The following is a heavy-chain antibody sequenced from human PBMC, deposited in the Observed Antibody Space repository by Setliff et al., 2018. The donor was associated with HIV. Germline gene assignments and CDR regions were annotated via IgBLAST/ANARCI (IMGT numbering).Heavy chain of an antibody. J-gene: IGHJ6*03. D-gene: IGHD3-10*01. Sequence: LSLTCAVSGGSISSGSFYWSWIRQPAGKGLEWLGHIYTSGSTNYNPSLKSRVAISVDTSKNQFSLKLNSVTAADTAVYYCARDPGDTYYYYSYMDVWGKGTTVTVSS. CDR2: IYTSGST. V-gene: IGHV4-61*09. CDR1: GGSISSGSFY. CDR3: ARDPGDTYYYYSYMDV.